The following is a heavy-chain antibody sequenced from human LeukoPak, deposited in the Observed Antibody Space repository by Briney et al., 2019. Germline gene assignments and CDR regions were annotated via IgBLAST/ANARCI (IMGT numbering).Heavy chain of an antibody. D-gene: IGHD4-23*01. J-gene: IGHJ4*02. Sequence: PGGSLRLSCAASGFTFNMYWMTWVRHAPGKGLESVAYINKDGSDKYYVDSVKGRFTVSRDNTKNSLYLQMNSLRAEDTAVYYCARDAGYGGNSDYWGQGTLVTVSS. CDR1: GFTFNMYW. V-gene: IGHV3-7*01. CDR3: ARDAGYGGNSDY. CDR2: INKDGSDK.